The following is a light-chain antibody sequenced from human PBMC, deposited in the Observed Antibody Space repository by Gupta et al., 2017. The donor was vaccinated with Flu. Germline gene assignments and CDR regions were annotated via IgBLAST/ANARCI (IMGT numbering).Light chain of an antibody. Sequence: QSVLTQAPSASGTPGQRVTLVCSGGSSDIGRNTVTWYHHLPGTAPKLLIYSNDQRPSGVPDRFSGSKSGTSASLAIRGLRSEDEALYYCATWDDSLDGPVFGGGTNLIVL. CDR2: SND. J-gene: IGLJ3*02. CDR1: SSDIGRNT. CDR3: ATWDDSLDGPV. V-gene: IGLV1-44*01.